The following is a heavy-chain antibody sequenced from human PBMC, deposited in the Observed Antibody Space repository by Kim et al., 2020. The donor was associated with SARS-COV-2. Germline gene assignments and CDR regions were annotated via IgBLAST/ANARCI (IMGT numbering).Heavy chain of an antibody. J-gene: IGHJ4*02. D-gene: IGHD6-6*01. V-gene: IGHV1-18*01. Sequence: AQKRQGRVTMTTDTSTSTAYMELRSLRSDDTAVYYCARAAARPPSNFDYWGQGTLVTVSS. CDR3: ARAAARPPSNFDY.